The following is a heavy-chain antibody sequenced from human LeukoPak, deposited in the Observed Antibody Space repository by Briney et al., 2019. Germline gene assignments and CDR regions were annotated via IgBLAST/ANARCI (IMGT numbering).Heavy chain of an antibody. CDR3: ARDPGGYYYDSSGYSPTYYFDY. J-gene: IGHJ4*02. V-gene: IGHV4-59*01. Sequence: ASETLSLTCTVSGGSISSYYWSWIRQPPGKGLEWIGYIYYSGSTNYNTSLKSRVTISVDTSKNQFSLKLSSVTAADTAVYYCARDPGGYYYDSSGYSPTYYFDYWGQGTLVTVSS. CDR2: IYYSGST. D-gene: IGHD3-22*01. CDR1: GGSISSYY.